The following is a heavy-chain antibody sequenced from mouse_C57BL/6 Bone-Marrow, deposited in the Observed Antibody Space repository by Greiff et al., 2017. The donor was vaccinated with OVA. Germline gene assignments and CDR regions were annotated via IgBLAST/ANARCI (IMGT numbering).Heavy chain of an antibody. CDR3: ALAGTTVEY. CDR1: GYTFTSYW. J-gene: IGHJ2*01. CDR2: IHPSDSDT. D-gene: IGHD1-1*01. V-gene: IGHV1-74*01. Sequence: QVQLQQPGAELVKPGASVKVSCKASGYTFTSYWMHWVKQRPGQGLEWIGRIHPSDSDTNYNQKFKGKATLTVDKSSSTAYMELRSLTSEDTAVYYCALAGTTVEYWGQGTTLTVSS.